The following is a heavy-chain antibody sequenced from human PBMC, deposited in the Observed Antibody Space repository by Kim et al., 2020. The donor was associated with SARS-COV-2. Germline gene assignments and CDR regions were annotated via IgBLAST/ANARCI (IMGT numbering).Heavy chain of an antibody. Sequence: ASVKVSCKASGYTFTSYGINWVRQAPGQGLEWMGWISAYNGNTNYAQKLQGRVTMTTDTSTSTAYMELRSLRSDDTAVYYCARDLEDIVVVVAAAYYYYGMDVWGQGTTVTVSS. V-gene: IGHV1-18*01. J-gene: IGHJ6*02. CDR1: GYTFTSYG. CDR3: ARDLEDIVVVVAAAYYYYGMDV. D-gene: IGHD2-15*01. CDR2: ISAYNGNT.